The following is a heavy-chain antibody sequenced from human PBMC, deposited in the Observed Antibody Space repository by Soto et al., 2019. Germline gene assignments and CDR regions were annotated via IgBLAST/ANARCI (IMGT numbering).Heavy chain of an antibody. V-gene: IGHV6-1*01. D-gene: IGHD6-13*01. J-gene: IGHJ5*02. Sequence: SQTLSLTCAISGDSVSSNSAAWNWIRQSPSRGLEWLGRTYYRSKWYNDYAVSVKSRITINPDTSKNQFSLKLSSVTAADTAVYYCASTSSFSSSWYRSSGWFDPWGQGTLVTVSS. CDR3: ASTSSFSSSWYRSSGWFDP. CDR1: GDSVSSNSAA. CDR2: TYYRSKWYN.